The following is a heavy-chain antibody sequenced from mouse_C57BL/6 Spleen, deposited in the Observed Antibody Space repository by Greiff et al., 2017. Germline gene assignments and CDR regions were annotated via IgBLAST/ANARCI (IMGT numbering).Heavy chain of an antibody. J-gene: IGHJ1*03. Sequence: QVQLQQPGAELVKPGASVKMSCKASGYTFTSYWITWVKQRPGQGLEWIGDIYPGSGSTNYNEKFKSKATLTVDTSSSTAYMQLSSLTAEDSAVYYGARGPSDYYGSSYGHFDVWGTGTTVTVSS. V-gene: IGHV1-55*01. CDR3: ARGPSDYYGSSYGHFDV. D-gene: IGHD1-1*01. CDR1: GYTFTSYW. CDR2: IYPGSGST.